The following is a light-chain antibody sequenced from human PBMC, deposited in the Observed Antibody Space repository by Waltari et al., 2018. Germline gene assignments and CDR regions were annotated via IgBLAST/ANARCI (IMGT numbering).Light chain of an antibody. CDR3: SSYTSSSTGV. V-gene: IGLV2-14*01. CDR1: SSDVGGYNY. J-gene: IGLJ2*01. Sequence: QSALTQPASVSGSPGQSITISCTGTSSDVGGYNYVYWYQQHPGKAPKLMIYDVSNRPSGVSNSFAGSKAGTTASLTISGLQAEDEADYYCSSYTSSSTGVFGGGTKLTVL. CDR2: DVS.